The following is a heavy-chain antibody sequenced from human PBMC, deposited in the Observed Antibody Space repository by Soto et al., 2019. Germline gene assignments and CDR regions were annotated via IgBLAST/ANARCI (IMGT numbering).Heavy chain of an antibody. D-gene: IGHD3-10*01. CDR1: GFTFSSYS. CDR3: ARPRGSRYDSGSYDWFDP. Sequence: GGSLRLSCAASGFTFSSYSMNWVRQAPGKGLEWVSSISASGGRTYYADSVKGRFTISRDNSKNTLYLQMNSLRGEDTAVYYCARPRGSRYDSGSYDWFDPWGQGTLVTVSS. V-gene: IGHV3-23*01. CDR2: ISASGGRT. J-gene: IGHJ5*02.